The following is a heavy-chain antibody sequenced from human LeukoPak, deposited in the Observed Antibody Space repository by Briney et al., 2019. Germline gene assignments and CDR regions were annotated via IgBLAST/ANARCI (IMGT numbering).Heavy chain of an antibody. Sequence: GGSLRLSCAASGFTFSSYWISWVRQAPGKGLEWVANIKQDGSEKYYVDSVKGRFTISRDNAKNSLYLQMNSLRAEDTAVYYCAIGGYYDSSGYYPDWFDPWGQGTLVTVSS. CDR2: IKQDGSEK. D-gene: IGHD3-22*01. J-gene: IGHJ5*02. CDR3: AIGGYYDSSGYYPDWFDP. CDR1: GFTFSSYW. V-gene: IGHV3-7*01.